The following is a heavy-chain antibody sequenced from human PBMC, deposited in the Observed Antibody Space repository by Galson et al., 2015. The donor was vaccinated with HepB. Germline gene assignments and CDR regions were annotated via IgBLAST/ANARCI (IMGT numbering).Heavy chain of an antibody. CDR2: VYYRGNT. D-gene: IGHD6-19*01. Sequence: SETLSLTCTVSGGSIDNSAYYWGWIRQPPGKGLEWIGNVYYRGNTYYNPSLDSRLTISVDTSKNQFSLKLSSVTAADTALYYCARHSGPSSSSAWFLRTTTSYYWHFDVWGRGTLVTVSS. CDR3: ARHSGPSSSSAWFLRTTTSYYWHFDV. V-gene: IGHV4-39*01. J-gene: IGHJ2*01. CDR1: GGSIDNSAYY.